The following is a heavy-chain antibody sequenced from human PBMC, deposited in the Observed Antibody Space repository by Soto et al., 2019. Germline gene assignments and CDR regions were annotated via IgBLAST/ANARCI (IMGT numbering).Heavy chain of an antibody. J-gene: IGHJ4*02. Sequence: SVKVSCKASGGTFSSYAISWVRQAPGQGLEWMGGIIPIFCTANYAQKFQGRVTINADKSTSTDYMELSSLRSEDTAVYYCARDGRYSGYDWNYWGQGTLVTVSS. CDR3: ARDGRYSGYDWNY. CDR2: IIPIFCTA. V-gene: IGHV1-69*06. CDR1: GGTFSSYA. D-gene: IGHD5-12*01.